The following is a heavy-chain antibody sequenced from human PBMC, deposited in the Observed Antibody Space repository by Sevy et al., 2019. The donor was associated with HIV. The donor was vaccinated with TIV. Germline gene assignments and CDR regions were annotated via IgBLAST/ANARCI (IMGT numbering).Heavy chain of an antibody. Sequence: ASVKVSCKASGFSFSSYGFTWVQQAPGQGLEWMGWIGVYNGNSNSAQRLQGRVTLTTDTSTSTVYMELSGLKSDDTAVYYCARVPTYYYGSSTYFDYWGQGTPVTVSS. CDR2: IGVYNGNS. CDR3: ARVPTYYYGSSTYFDY. CDR1: GFSFSSYG. J-gene: IGHJ4*02. V-gene: IGHV1-18*01. D-gene: IGHD3-10*01.